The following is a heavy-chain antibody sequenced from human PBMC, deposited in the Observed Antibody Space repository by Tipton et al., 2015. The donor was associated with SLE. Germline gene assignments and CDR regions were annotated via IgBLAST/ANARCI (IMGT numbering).Heavy chain of an antibody. V-gene: IGHV3-11*04. J-gene: IGHJ6*03. CDR3: AREGPGYYYYMDV. CDR2: ITSSTTII. Sequence: LSLTCAVNGGSFSNYHWTWIRQTPGKGLEWISYITSSTTIIYYADSVKGRFTISRDTAKNSLSLQMNSLRAEDTAVYYCAREGPGYYYYMDVWGKGTTVTVSS. CDR1: GGSFSNYH.